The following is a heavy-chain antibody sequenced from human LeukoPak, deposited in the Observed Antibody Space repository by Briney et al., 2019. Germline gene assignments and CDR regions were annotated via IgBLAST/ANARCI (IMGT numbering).Heavy chain of an antibody. V-gene: IGHV4-59*01. J-gene: IGHJ6*02. CDR1: GGSISHNY. CDR3: AREDPQTTVPEGIDV. Sequence: SETLSLTCTVAGGSISHNYWSWIRQSPGEGLGWIGYIYYSGTTNYHPSLKSRVTISVDTSRNQFSLQLRSVTAADTAVYYCAREDPQTTVPEGIDVWGQGTTVIVSS. CDR2: IYYSGTT. D-gene: IGHD4-17*01.